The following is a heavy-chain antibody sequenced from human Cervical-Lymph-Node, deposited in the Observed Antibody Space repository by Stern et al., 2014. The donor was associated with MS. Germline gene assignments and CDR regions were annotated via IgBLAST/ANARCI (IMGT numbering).Heavy chain of an antibody. CDR1: GFTFSNAW. J-gene: IGHJ4*02. Sequence: EVHLVESGGGLVKPGGSLRLSCAASGFTFSNAWMSWVRQAPGKGLEWGGRIKSKTDGGTTDYAAPVKGRFTISRDDSKNTLYLQMNSLKTEDTAVYYCTTDIVLLWFGELFDYWGQGTLVTVSS. CDR2: IKSKTDGGTT. V-gene: IGHV3-15*01. D-gene: IGHD3-10*01. CDR3: TTDIVLLWFGELFDY.